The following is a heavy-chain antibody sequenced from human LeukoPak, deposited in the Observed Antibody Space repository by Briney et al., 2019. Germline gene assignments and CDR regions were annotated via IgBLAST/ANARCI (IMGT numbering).Heavy chain of an antibody. V-gene: IGHV1-18*01. D-gene: IGHD6-13*01. CDR1: GYTFTSYG. Sequence: ASVKVSCKAAGYTFTSYGISWVRQAPGQGLEWMGWISAYNGNTNYAQKLQGRVTMTTDTSTSTAYMELRSLRSDDTAVYYCARGDSSSWYGWFDPWGQGTLVTVSS. CDR3: ARGDSSSWYGWFDP. CDR2: ISAYNGNT. J-gene: IGHJ5*02.